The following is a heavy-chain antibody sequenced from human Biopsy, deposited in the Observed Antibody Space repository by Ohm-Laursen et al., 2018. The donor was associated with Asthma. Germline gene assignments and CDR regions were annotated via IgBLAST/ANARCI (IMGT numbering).Heavy chain of an antibody. J-gene: IGHJ4*02. CDR2: INTDGRTT. Sequence: GSLRLSCAATGFTFSSYWMHWARQAPGKGLVWVSRINTDGRTTSYADSVKGRFTISRDNAKLYLQMNSLRDEDTAVYYCTRGGLEPFDYWGQGTLVTVSS. V-gene: IGHV3-74*01. CDR1: GFTFSSYW. CDR3: TRGGLEPFDY. D-gene: IGHD1-1*01.